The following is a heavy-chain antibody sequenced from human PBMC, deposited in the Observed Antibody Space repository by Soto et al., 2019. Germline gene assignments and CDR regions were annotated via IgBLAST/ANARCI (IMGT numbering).Heavy chain of an antibody. D-gene: IGHD3-16*01. V-gene: IGHV5-10-1*01. CDR3: ARPLSRGGYYYYYGMDV. J-gene: IGHJ6*02. CDR2: IDPSDSYT. CDR1: GYSFTSYW. Sequence: GESLKISCKGSGYSFTSYWISWVRQMPGKGLEWMGRIDPSDSYTNYSPSFQGHVTISADESISTAYLQWSSLKASDTAMYYCARPLSRGGYYYYYGMDVWGQGTTVTVSS.